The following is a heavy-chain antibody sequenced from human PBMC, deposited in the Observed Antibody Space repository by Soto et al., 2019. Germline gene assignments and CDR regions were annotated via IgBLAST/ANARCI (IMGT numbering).Heavy chain of an antibody. CDR3: AKGSTPVTTGCLDY. J-gene: IGHJ4*02. V-gene: IGHV3-30*18. Sequence: QVQLVESGGGVVQPGRSLRLSCAASEFTFSSFGMHWVRQAPGKGLEWVAVISSDESDKYYADSVKGRFTISRDNSKKTLYLQMNSPRAEDTAVYYWAKGSTPVTTGCLDYWGQGTLVTVSS. D-gene: IGHD4-17*01. CDR2: ISSDESDK. CDR1: EFTFSSFG.